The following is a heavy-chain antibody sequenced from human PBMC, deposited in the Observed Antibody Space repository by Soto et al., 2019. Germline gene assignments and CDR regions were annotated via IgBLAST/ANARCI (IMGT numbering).Heavy chain of an antibody. CDR1: GFTFSNAW. CDR2: IKSKTDGGTT. J-gene: IGHJ4*02. V-gene: IGHV3-15*01. D-gene: IGHD3-10*01. Sequence: EVQLVESGGGLVKPGGSLRLSCAASGFTFSNAWMSWVRQAPGKGLEWVGRIKSKTDGGTTDYAAPVKGRFTISRDDSKKTLYLQMNSLKTEDTAVYYCTTIRAAPYYFDYWGQGTLVTVSS. CDR3: TTIRAAPYYFDY.